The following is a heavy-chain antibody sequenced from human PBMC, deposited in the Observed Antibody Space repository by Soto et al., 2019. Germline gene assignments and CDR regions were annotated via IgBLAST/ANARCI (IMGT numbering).Heavy chain of an antibody. CDR2: IIPIFGTA. CDR1: GGTFSSYA. J-gene: IGHJ4*02. D-gene: IGHD2-21*02. V-gene: IGHV1-69*06. CDR3: ASSGVCGGDCYHDY. Sequence: GASVKVSCKASGGTFSSYAISWVRQAPGQGLEWMGGIIPIFGTANYAQKFQGRVTITADKSTSTAYMELSSLRSEDTAVYYCASSGVCGGDCYHDYWGQGTLVTVSS.